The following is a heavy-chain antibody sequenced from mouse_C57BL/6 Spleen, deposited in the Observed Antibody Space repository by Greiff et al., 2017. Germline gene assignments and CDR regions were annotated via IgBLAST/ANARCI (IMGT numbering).Heavy chain of an antibody. CDR2: IYPGDGDT. J-gene: IGHJ4*01. Sequence: QVQLQQSGPELVKPGASVKISCKASGYAFSSSWMNWVKQRPGKGLEWIGRIYPGDGDTNYNGKFKGKATLTADKSSSTAYMQLSSLTSEDSAVYCWARGEGYAMDYWGQGTSVTVSS. CDR1: GYAFSSSW. CDR3: ARGEGYAMDY. V-gene: IGHV1-82*01.